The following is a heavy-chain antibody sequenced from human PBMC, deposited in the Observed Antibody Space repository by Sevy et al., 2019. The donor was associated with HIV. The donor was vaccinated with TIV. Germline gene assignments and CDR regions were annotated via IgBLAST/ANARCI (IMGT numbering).Heavy chain of an antibody. J-gene: IGHJ4*02. CDR3: ARDLRSGGAHFDY. V-gene: IGHV3-72*01. Sequence: GGSLRLSCAASGFTFSDHYMDWVRQAPGKGLEWVGRIRNKANSYTTEYAASVKGRFTISRDDSKNSLYLQMNSLKTEDTAIYSCARDLRSGGAHFDYWGQGTLVTVSS. D-gene: IGHD3-16*01. CDR2: IRNKANSYTT. CDR1: GFTFSDHY.